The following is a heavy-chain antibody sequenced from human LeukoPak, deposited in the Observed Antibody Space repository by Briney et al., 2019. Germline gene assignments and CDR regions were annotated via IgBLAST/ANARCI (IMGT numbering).Heavy chain of an antibody. Sequence: PGGSLRLSCAASGFTVSSNYMSWVRQAPGKGLEWVSVIYSGGSTYYADSVKGRFAISRDNAKNTLYLQMNSLTADDTAVYYCTRDGGREYSSSYYYYGMDVWGQGTTVTVSS. J-gene: IGHJ6*02. CDR3: TRDGGREYSSSYYYYGMDV. CDR2: IYSGGST. D-gene: IGHD6-13*01. V-gene: IGHV3-53*01. CDR1: GFTVSSNY.